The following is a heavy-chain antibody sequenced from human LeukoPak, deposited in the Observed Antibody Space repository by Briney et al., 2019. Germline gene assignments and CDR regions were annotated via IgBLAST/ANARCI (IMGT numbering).Heavy chain of an antibody. CDR1: GFTFSSYG. Sequence: GGSLRLSCAASGFTFSSYGMHWVRQAPGKGLEWVAFIRYDGSNKYYADSVKGRFTISRDNSKNTLYLQMNSLRAEDTAVYYCLPRGDAVVAATRRLDDYWGQGTLVTVSS. J-gene: IGHJ4*02. D-gene: IGHD2-15*01. CDR2: IRYDGSNK. CDR3: LPRGDAVVAATRRLDDY. V-gene: IGHV3-30*02.